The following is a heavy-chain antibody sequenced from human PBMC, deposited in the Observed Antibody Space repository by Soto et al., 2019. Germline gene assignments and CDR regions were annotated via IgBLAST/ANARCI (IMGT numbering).Heavy chain of an antibody. D-gene: IGHD2-15*01. Sequence: SETLSLTCTVSGGSISSGGYYWSWIRQHPGKGLEWIGYIYYSGSTYYNPSLKSRVTISVDTSKNQFSLKLSSVTAADTAVYYCARERIVVVAATLDYYYYGMDVWGQGTTVTVSS. J-gene: IGHJ6*02. V-gene: IGHV4-31*03. CDR2: IYYSGST. CDR3: ARERIVVVAATLDYYYYGMDV. CDR1: GGSISSGGYY.